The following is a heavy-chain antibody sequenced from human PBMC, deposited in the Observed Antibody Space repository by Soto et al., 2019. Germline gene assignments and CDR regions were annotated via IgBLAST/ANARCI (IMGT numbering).Heavy chain of an antibody. CDR1: GGTFSSYA. J-gene: IGHJ4*02. CDR3: ARQAYCGGDCYPSYFDY. CDR2: IIPIFGTA. Sequence: ASVKVSCKASGGTFSSYAISWVRQAPGQGLEWMGGIIPIFGTANYAQKFQGRVTITADKSTSTAYMELSSLRSEDTAVYYCARQAYCGGDCYPSYFDYWGQGTLVTVSS. V-gene: IGHV1-69*06. D-gene: IGHD2-21*02.